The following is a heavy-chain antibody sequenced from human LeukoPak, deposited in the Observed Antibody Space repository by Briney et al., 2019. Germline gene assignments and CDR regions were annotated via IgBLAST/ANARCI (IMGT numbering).Heavy chain of an antibody. CDR3: ARGAWPAVIPTRWFDP. CDR2: MNPNSGNT. V-gene: IGHV1-8*01. Sequence: ASVKVSCKASGYTFTSYDINWVRRATGQGLEWMGWMNPNSGNTGYAQKFQGRVTMTRNTSISTAYMELSSLRSEDTAVYFCARGAWPAVIPTRWFDPWGQGTLVTVSS. J-gene: IGHJ5*02. D-gene: IGHD2-2*01. CDR1: GYTFTSYD.